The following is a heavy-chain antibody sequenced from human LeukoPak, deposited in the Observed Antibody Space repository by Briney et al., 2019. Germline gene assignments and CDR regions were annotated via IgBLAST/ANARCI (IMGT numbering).Heavy chain of an antibody. D-gene: IGHD3-16*02. CDR3: ARSDIWGSYRFLDY. CDR2: IYYSGTT. Sequence: SQTLSLTCTVSGGSINSGDYYWSWIRQPPGKGLEWIGYIYYSGTTYYNPSLKSRATISVDTSKNQVSLKLSSVTAADTAVYYCARSDIWGSYRFLDYWGQGILVTVSS. V-gene: IGHV4-30-4*08. CDR1: GGSINSGDYY. J-gene: IGHJ4*01.